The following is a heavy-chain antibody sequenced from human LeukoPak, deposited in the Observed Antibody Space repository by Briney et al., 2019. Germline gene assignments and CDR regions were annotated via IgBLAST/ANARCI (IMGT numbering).Heavy chain of an antibody. CDR3: AKVCDFWSGYCLDY. CDR1: GFTFSSYA. CDR2: ISGSGGST. J-gene: IGHJ4*02. Sequence: GGSLRLSCAASGFTFSSYAMSWVRQAPGKGLEWVSAISGSGGSTYYADSVKGRFTISRDNSKNTLYLQMNSLRAEDTAVYYCAKVCDFWSGYCLDYWGQGTLVTVSS. D-gene: IGHD3-3*01. V-gene: IGHV3-23*01.